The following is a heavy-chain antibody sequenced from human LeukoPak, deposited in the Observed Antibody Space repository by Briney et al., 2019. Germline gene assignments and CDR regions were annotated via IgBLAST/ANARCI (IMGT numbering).Heavy chain of an antibody. CDR2: ISSSSSYI. CDR3: ARVPTNWDEFDY. CDR1: GFAFSIYS. V-gene: IGHV3-21*05. J-gene: IGHJ4*02. D-gene: IGHD1-20*01. Sequence: GGSLRLSCAASGFAFSIYSVNCVREAPGRGVEWGSYISSSSSYIYYADSVKGPFTISRDNAKNSLYLQMNSLRAEDRAVYYCARVPTNWDEFDYWGQGTLVTVSS.